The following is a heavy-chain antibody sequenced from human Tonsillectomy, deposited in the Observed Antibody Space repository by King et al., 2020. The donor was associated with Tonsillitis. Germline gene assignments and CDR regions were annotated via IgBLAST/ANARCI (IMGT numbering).Heavy chain of an antibody. CDR2: IKQDGSEK. D-gene: IGHD1-26*01. V-gene: IGHV3-7*03. CDR1: GFTYSRYW. Sequence: QLVQSGGGLVQPGGSLRLSCAVSGFTYSRYWMSWVRQAPGKGLEWVANIKQDGSEKYYVDSVKGRFTISRDNAKNSLYLQMNSLRAEDTAVYYCARARGSYCLDYWGQGALVTVSS. CDR3: ARARGSYCLDY. J-gene: IGHJ4*02.